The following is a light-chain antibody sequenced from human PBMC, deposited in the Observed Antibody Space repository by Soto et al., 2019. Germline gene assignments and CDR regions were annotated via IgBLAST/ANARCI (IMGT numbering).Light chain of an antibody. CDR2: GAS. CDR3: QQYGSSPRT. Sequence: EIGLTQSPGTLSLSPGERATLSCRASQSVSSSYLAWYQQKPGQAPRLLIYGASSRATGIPDRFSGSGSGTYFSLNISRLEPEYFAVYYCQQYGSSPRTFGQGTKGESK. CDR1: QSVSSSY. J-gene: IGKJ1*01. V-gene: IGKV3-20*01.